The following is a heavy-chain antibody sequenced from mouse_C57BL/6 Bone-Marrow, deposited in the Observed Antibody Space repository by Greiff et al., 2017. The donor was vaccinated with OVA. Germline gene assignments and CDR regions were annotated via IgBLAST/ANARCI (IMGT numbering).Heavy chain of an antibody. V-gene: IGHV5-4*03. CDR2: ISDGGSYT. CDR3: AVAWFAY. Sequence: EVKLVESGGGLVKPGGSLKLSCAASGFTFSSYAMSWVRQTPEKRLEWVATISDGGSYTYYPDNVKGRFTISRDNAKNNLYQQMSHLKSEDTAMYYCAVAWFAYWGQGTLVTVSA. J-gene: IGHJ3*01. CDR1: GFTFSSYA.